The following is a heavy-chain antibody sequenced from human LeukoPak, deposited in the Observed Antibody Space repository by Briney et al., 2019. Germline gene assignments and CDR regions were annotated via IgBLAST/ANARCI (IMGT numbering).Heavy chain of an antibody. J-gene: IGHJ6*03. D-gene: IGHD4-11*01. V-gene: IGHV1-69*05. CDR3: ARAYHDYSNCLYYYYYMDV. CDR1: GGTFSSYA. CDR2: IIPIFGTA. Sequence: SVKVSCKASGGTFSSYAISWVRQAPGQGLEWMGGIIPIFGTANYAQKFQGRVTITTDESTSTAYMELSSLRSEDTAVYYCARAYHDYSNCLYYYYYMDVWGKGTTVTVSS.